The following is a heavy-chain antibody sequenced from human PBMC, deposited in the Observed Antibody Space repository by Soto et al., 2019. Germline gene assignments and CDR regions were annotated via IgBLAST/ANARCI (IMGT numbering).Heavy chain of an antibody. CDR1: GASFYNFA. Sequence: QVDLVQSGAEVKKPGSSVTVSCKASGASFYNFALYWVRQAPGQGLEWVGGLTPVFRTANYSQKFQGRVTITADKSTTTAYMELSNLRSDDTAVFYCAGVDCGGGTCYSGGVDYWGQGTLVTVSS. CDR2: LTPVFRTA. D-gene: IGHD2-15*01. CDR3: AGVDCGGGTCYSGGVDY. V-gene: IGHV1-69*06. J-gene: IGHJ4*02.